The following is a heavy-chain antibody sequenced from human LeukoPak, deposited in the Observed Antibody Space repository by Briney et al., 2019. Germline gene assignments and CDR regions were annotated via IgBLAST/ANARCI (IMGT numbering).Heavy chain of an antibody. CDR1: RFTFSSYG. CDR3: ARPKYSGYDHTLDY. Sequence: PGGSLRLSCAASRFTFSSYGMHWVRQAPGKGLEWVAVISYDGSNEYYADSVKGRFTISRDNSKNMLYLQMNGLRTEDTAVYYCARPKYSGYDHTLDYWGQGTLVTVSS. J-gene: IGHJ4*02. D-gene: IGHD5-12*01. V-gene: IGHV3-30*03. CDR2: ISYDGSNE.